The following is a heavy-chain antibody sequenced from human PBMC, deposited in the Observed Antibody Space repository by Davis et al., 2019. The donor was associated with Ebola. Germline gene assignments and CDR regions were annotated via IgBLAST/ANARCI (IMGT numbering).Heavy chain of an antibody. J-gene: IGHJ6*02. V-gene: IGHV3-66*01. Sequence: GESLKISCAASGFTVSSNYMSWVRQAPGKGLEWVSVIYSGGSTYYADSVKGRFTISRDNSKNTLYLQMNSLRAEDTAVYYCARRLRDRPNYYSYYGMDVWGQGTTVTVSS. CDR3: ARRLRDRPNYYSYYGMDV. CDR2: IYSGGST. D-gene: IGHD4-17*01. CDR1: GFTVSSNY.